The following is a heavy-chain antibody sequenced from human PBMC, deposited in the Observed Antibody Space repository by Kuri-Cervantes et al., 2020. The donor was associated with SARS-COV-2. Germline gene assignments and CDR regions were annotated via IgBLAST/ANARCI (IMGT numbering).Heavy chain of an antibody. J-gene: IGHJ4*02. Sequence: GGSLRLSCKGSGYSFTSYWIGWVRQMPGKGLEWMGIIYPGDSDTRYSPSFQGQVTISADKSISTAYLQWSSLKASDTAMYYCARGWAVAGTSFDYWGQGTLVTVSS. CDR3: ARGWAVAGTSFDY. V-gene: IGHV5-51*01. CDR1: GYSFTSYW. D-gene: IGHD6-19*01. CDR2: IYPGDSDT.